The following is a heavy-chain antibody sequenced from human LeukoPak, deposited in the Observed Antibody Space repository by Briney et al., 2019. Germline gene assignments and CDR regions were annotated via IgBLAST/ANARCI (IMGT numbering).Heavy chain of an antibody. CDR2: IYYSGST. Sequence: PSETLSLTCTVSGGSVSSYYWSWIRQPPGKGLEWIGYIYYSGSTNYNPSLKSRVTISVDTSKNQLSLKLSSVTAAATAVYYCARNSGYSSNWFDPWGQGTLVTVSS. D-gene: IGHD5-18*01. CDR1: GGSVSSYY. J-gene: IGHJ5*02. CDR3: ARNSGYSSNWFDP. V-gene: IGHV4-59*08.